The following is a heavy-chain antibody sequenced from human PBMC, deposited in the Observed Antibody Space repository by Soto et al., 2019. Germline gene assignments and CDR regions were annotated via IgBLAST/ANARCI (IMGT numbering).Heavy chain of an antibody. CDR1: GGSISSSSYY. J-gene: IGHJ4*02. Sequence: QLQLQESGPGLVKPSETLSLTCTVSGGSISSSSYYWGWIRQPSGKGLEWIGSIYYSGSTYYNPSLTIRVTIAVDTSKNQFSLKLSSVTAADTAVYYCASSYGDYVSYWGQGTLVTVSS. CDR2: IYYSGST. CDR3: ASSYGDYVSY. D-gene: IGHD4-17*01. V-gene: IGHV4-39*01.